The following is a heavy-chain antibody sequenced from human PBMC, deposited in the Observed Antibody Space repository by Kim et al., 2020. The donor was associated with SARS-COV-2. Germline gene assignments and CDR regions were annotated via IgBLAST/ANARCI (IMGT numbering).Heavy chain of an antibody. J-gene: IGHJ4*02. CDR3: AKRIEPVVAVFDC. Sequence: GGSLRLSCAASGFTFSNFAMSWVRQAPGKGLEWVSIFRGSGSNTYYADSVKGRFTISRANSKNTLYLQMNSLRAEDTAVYSCAKRIEPVVAVFDCWGQGSQVTVSS. D-gene: IGHD2-15*01. CDR1: GFTFSNFA. V-gene: IGHV3-23*01. CDR2: FRGSGSNT.